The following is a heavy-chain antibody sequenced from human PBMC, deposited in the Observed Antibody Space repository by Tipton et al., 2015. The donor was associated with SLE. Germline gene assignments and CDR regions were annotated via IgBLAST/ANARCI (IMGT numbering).Heavy chain of an antibody. CDR2: IYYSGST. D-gene: IGHD4-17*01. V-gene: IGHV4-39*07. Sequence: TLSLTCAVSGGSISSSSYYWGWIRQPPGKGLEWIGSIYYSGSTYYNPSLKSRVTISVDTSKNQFSLKLSSVTAADTAVYYCARVGYGDYGRGYYGMDVWGQGTTVTVSS. CDR3: ARVGYGDYGRGYYGMDV. J-gene: IGHJ6*02. CDR1: GGSISSSSYY.